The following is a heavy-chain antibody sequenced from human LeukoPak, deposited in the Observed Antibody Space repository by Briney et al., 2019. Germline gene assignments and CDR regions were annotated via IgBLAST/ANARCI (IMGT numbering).Heavy chain of an antibody. Sequence: SETLSLTCTVSGGSITSSIDYWGWVRQPPGKGLEWIATIYYSTSTQYNPSLKSRVTMSVDTSKNQFSLRLSSMTAADTAVYYCARHQCSGTRCYNFYFYGMDVWGQGPRSPSP. CDR3: ARHQCSGTRCYNFYFYGMDV. J-gene: IGHJ6*02. CDR2: IYYSTST. V-gene: IGHV4-39*01. D-gene: IGHD2-2*02. CDR1: GGSITSSIDY.